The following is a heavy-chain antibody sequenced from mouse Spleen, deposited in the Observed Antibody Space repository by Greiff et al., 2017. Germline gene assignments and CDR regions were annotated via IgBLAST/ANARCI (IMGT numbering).Heavy chain of an antibody. D-gene: IGHD1-2*01. J-gene: IGHJ3*01. V-gene: IGHV1-15*01. CDR3: TPTTATSWFAY. Sequence: QVQLKQSGAELVRPGASVTLSCKASGYTFTDYEMHWVKQTPVHGLEWIGAIDPETGGTAYNQKFKGKAILTADKSSSTAYMELRSLTSEDSAVYYCTPTTATSWFAYWGQGTLVTVSA. CDR2: IDPETGGT. CDR1: GYTFTDYE.